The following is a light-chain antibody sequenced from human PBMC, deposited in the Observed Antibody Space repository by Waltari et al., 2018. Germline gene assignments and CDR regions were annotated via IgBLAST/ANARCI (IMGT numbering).Light chain of an antibody. J-gene: IGKJ2*01. CDR1: KSISRN. CDR3: QQYNNWRT. V-gene: IGKV3D-15*01. CDR2: GAS. Sequence: EVLMTQSPATLSVSPGERATLSCRASKSISRNLAWYQQKPGQAPRLLIYGASTRAPGIPDRFSGSGSGTEFTLSISGVQSEDFGVYYCQQYNNWRTFGQGTRLEI.